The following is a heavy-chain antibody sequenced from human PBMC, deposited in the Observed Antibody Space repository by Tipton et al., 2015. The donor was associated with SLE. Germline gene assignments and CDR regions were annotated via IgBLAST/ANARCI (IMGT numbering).Heavy chain of an antibody. J-gene: IGHJ6*02. Sequence: TLSLTCTVSGGSISSYYWSWIRQPAGKGLEWIGRIYSSGTTNYYPSLKSRVTISVDTSKNQFSLKLTSVTAADTAVYYCARGGCSGRSCYPYYYGMDVWGPGTTVTVSS. V-gene: IGHV4-4*07. CDR3: ARGGCSGRSCYPYYYGMDV. CDR2: IYSSGTT. D-gene: IGHD2-15*01. CDR1: GGSISSYY.